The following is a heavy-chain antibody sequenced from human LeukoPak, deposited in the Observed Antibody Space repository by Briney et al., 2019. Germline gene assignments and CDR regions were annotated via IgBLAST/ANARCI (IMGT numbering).Heavy chain of an antibody. Sequence: GGSLRLSCAASGFTFSSCEMNWVRQAPGKGLEWVSYISSSGSTIYYADSVKGRFTISRDNAKNSLYLPMNSLRAEDTAVYYCARGPMVRGVIIRRSKSGYFDYWGQGTLVTVSS. V-gene: IGHV3-48*03. J-gene: IGHJ4*02. D-gene: IGHD3-10*01. CDR2: ISSSGSTI. CDR1: GFTFSSCE. CDR3: ARGPMVRGVIIRRSKSGYFDY.